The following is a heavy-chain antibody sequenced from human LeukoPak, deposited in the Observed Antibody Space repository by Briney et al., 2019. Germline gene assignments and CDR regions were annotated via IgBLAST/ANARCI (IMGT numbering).Heavy chain of an antibody. V-gene: IGHV3-33*01. CDR1: GFIFSSHG. CDR2: IWFDGSNK. Sequence: GGSLRLSCAASGFIFSSHGMNWVRQAPGKGLEWVAIIWFDGSNKYYADSVKGRFTISRDNSKNTLYLQMNSLRAEDTAVYYCARGGEFEAFDIWGQGTMVTVS. J-gene: IGHJ3*02. D-gene: IGHD3-16*01. CDR3: ARGGEFEAFDI.